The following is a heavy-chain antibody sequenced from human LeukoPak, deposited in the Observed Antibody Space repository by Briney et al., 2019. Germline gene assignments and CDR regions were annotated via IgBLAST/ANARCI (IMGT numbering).Heavy chain of an antibody. CDR1: GYTFTSYY. CDR3: ARAPHPTESGSYSGFDY. V-gene: IGHV1-46*01. CDR2: INPSGGST. D-gene: IGHD1-26*01. J-gene: IGHJ4*02. Sequence: GASVKVSCKASGYTFTSYYMHWVRQALGQGLEWMGIINPSGGSTSYAQKFQGRVTMTRDTSTSTVYMELSSLRSEDTAVYYCARAPHPTESGSYSGFDYWGQGTLVTVSS.